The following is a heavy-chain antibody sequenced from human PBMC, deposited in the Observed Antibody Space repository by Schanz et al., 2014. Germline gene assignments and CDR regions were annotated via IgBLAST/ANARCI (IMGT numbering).Heavy chain of an antibody. D-gene: IGHD3-10*01. CDR2: ISATSAKI. CDR3: TIMVRRSTGFDY. Sequence: EVQLVESGGGLVQSGGSLRLSCAASGFTFSRNAMNWVRQAPGKGLEWVSYISATSAKIDYADSVQGRFTISRDNAKNSLYLQMNSLRAEDTAVYYCTIMVRRSTGFDYWGQGTLVTVSS. CDR1: GFTFSRNA. V-gene: IGHV3-48*03. J-gene: IGHJ4*02.